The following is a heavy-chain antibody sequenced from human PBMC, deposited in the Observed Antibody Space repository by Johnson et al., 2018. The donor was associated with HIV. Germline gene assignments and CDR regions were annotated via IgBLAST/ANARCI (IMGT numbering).Heavy chain of an antibody. CDR2: MYSGGTT. J-gene: IGHJ3*01. V-gene: IGHV3-53*01. D-gene: IGHD1-26*01. CDR3: ARESANSGRYSGAFDV. Sequence: EVQLVESGGGLIQPGGSLRLSCAASGFTVSSNYMSWVRQAPGKGLEWVSVMYSGGTTYYADSVKGRFTISRDNSKNTLYLQMNSLRAEDTAVYYCARESANSGRYSGAFDVWGQGTMVIVSS. CDR1: GFTVSSNY.